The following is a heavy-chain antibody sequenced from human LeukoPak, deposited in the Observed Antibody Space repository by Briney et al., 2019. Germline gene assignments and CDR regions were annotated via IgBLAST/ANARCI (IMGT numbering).Heavy chain of an antibody. CDR2: IDPSDSYT. CDR1: GYIFTSYW. V-gene: IGHV5-10-1*01. D-gene: IGHD6-19*01. J-gene: IGHJ4*02. Sequence: GASLQISCKGSGYIFTSYWISWVRQMPGKGLEWMGRIDPSDSYTNYSPSFQGHVTISADKSISTAYLQWSSLKASDTAMYYCASTYSSGSHFDYWGQGTLVTVSS. CDR3: ASTYSSGSHFDY.